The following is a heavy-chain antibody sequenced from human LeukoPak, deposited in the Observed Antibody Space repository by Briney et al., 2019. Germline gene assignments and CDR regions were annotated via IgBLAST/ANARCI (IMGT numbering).Heavy chain of an antibody. J-gene: IGHJ3*02. CDR2: INPNSGGT. CDR3: ARSAHYDSSGYFLGAFDI. D-gene: IGHD3-22*01. V-gene: IGHV1-2*02. Sequence: ASVKVYCKASGYTFTGYYMHWVRQAPGQGLEWIGWINPNSGGTNYAQKFQGRVTMTRDTSISTAYMELSRLRSDDTAVYYCARSAHYDSSGYFLGAFDIWGQGTMVTVSS. CDR1: GYTFTGYY.